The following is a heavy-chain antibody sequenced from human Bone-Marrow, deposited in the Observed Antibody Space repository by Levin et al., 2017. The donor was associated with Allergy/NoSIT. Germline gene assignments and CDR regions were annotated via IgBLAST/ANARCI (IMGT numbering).Heavy chain of an antibody. D-gene: IGHD6-13*01. J-gene: IGHJ3*02. CDR2: IYWDDDK. CDR1: GFSLSTNKVG. Sequence: ESGPTLVKPTQTLTLTCTFSGFSLSTNKVGVGWIRQPPGKALEWLALIYWDDDKRYSPSLTKRLTVTKDTSGSQVVLTMTNMDPVDTATHYCAHRPKENYGSSWYGLFGTWYGAFDIWGHGTMVTVSS. V-gene: IGHV2-5*02. CDR3: AHRPKENYGSSWYGLFGTWYGAFDI.